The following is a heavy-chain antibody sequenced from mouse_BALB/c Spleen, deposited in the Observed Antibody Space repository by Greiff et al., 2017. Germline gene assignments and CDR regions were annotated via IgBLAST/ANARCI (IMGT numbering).Heavy chain of an antibody. V-gene: IGHV2-9*02. Sequence: VKLVESGPGLVAPSQSLSITCTVSGFSLTSYGVHWVRQPPGKGLEWLGVIWAGGSTNYNSALMSRLSISKDNSKSQVFLKMNSLQTDDTAMYYCARDSGYSFVAYWGQGTLVTVSA. CDR1: GFSLTSYG. D-gene: IGHD2-3*01. CDR3: ARDSGYSFVAY. J-gene: IGHJ3*01. CDR2: IWAGGST.